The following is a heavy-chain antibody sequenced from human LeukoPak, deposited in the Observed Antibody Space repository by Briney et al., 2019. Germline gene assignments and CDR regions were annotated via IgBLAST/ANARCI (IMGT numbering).Heavy chain of an antibody. CDR2: IYYSGST. CDR3: ARGYGDYYYYYMDV. V-gene: IGHV4-59*01. Sequence: SETLSLTCTVSGGSISSYYWSWIRQPPGKGLEWIGYIYYSGSTNYNPSLKSRVTISVDTSKNQFSLKLSSVTAADTAVYYCARGYGDYYYYYMDVWGQGTMVTVSS. J-gene: IGHJ6*03. D-gene: IGHD4-17*01. CDR1: GGSISSYY.